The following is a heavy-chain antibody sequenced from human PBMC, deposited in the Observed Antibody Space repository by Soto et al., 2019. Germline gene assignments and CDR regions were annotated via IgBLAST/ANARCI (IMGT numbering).Heavy chain of an antibody. CDR2: IKQDGSEK. Sequence: GGSLRLSCAASGFTFSTYWMNWVRQAPGKGLEWVANIKQDGSEKYYVDSVKGRFTISRDNAKNSLYLQKNSLRAEDTAVYYCARDGAVAGTAMVSSYYGMGVWGQGTMVTVSS. D-gene: IGHD6-19*01. J-gene: IGHJ6*02. CDR1: GFTFSTYW. CDR3: ARDGAVAGTAMVSSYYGMGV. V-gene: IGHV3-7*04.